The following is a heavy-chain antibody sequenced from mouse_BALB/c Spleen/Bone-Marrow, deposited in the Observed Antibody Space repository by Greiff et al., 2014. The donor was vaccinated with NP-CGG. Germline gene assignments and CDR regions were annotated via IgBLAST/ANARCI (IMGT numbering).Heavy chain of an antibody. CDR1: GYAFSIYW. V-gene: IGHV1-80*01. CDR2: IYPGDDDT. J-gene: IGHJ2*01. Sequence: QVQLKESGAELVRLGSSVKISCKASGYAFSIYWMNWVKQRPGQGLEWIGQIYPGDDDTDYNGKFKGKATLTADRSSSTAYMQLNSLTSEDSAVYFCARGGISIDYWGQGTTLTVSS. CDR3: ARGGISIDY.